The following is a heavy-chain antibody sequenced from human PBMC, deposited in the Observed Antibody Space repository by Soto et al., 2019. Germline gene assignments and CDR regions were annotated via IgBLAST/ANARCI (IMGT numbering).Heavy chain of an antibody. J-gene: IGHJ4*02. CDR3: ARQIYDSDTGPNFQYYFDS. D-gene: IGHD3-22*01. CDR2: IDPSDSQT. V-gene: IGHV5-10-1*01. CDR1: GYSFAVYW. Sequence: EYLNLSCTGSGYSFAVYWITWVRPQPGKGLEWMGRIDPSDSQTYYSPSFRGHVTISATKSITTVFLQWSSLRASDTAMYYCARQIYDSDTGPNFQYYFDSWGQGTPVTVAS.